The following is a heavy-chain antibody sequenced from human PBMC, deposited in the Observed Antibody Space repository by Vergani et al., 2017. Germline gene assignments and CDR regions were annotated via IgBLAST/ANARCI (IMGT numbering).Heavy chain of an antibody. V-gene: IGHV1-46*01. D-gene: IGHD2/OR15-2a*01. CDR3: AKDLGGCNSISCSYYMDV. CDR2: INPSGGST. CDR1: GYTFTSYY. J-gene: IGHJ6*03. Sequence: QVQLVQSGAEVKKPGASVKVSCKASGYTFTSYYMHWVRQAPGQGLEWMGIINPSGGSTSYAQKFQGRVTITADESTSTAYMELSSLRSEDTAVYYCAKDLGGCNSISCSYYMDVWGKGTTVTV.